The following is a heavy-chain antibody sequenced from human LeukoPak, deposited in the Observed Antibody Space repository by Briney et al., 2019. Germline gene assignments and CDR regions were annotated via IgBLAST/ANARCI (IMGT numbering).Heavy chain of an antibody. V-gene: IGHV1-69*13. CDR2: IIPIFGTA. CDR3: ARPVNRGRDGYNSAFDI. J-gene: IGHJ3*02. CDR1: GGTFSSYA. Sequence: GASVKVSCTASGGTFSSYAISWVRQAPGQGLEWMGGIIPIFGTANYAQKFQGRVTITADESTSTAYMELSSLRSEDTAVYYCARPVNRGRDGYNSAFDIWGQGTMVTVSS. D-gene: IGHD5-24*01.